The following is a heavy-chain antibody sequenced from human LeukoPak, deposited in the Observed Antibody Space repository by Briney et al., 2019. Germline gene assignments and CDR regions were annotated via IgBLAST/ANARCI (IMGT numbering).Heavy chain of an antibody. CDR1: GLAFDDYG. J-gene: IGHJ4*02. D-gene: IGHD6-13*01. V-gene: IGHV3-20*04. CDR3: ARGVSSSWYAFDK. CDR2: INWDGGAT. Sequence: GGPLRLSCVVSGLAFDDYGMNWVRQVPGKGLEWVSGINWDGGATHYADSVRGRFTISRDNAKNSLYLQVNSLRAEDTALYYCARGVSSSWYAFDKWGQACLVTVSS.